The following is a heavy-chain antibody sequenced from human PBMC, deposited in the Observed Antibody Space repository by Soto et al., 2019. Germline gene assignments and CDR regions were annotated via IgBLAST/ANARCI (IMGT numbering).Heavy chain of an antibody. CDR2: IYYSGST. J-gene: IGHJ4*02. D-gene: IGHD5-12*01. Sequence: QVQLQESGPGLVKPSETLSLTCTVSGGSISSYYWPWIRQPPGKGLEWIGYIYYSGSTNYNPSLQSRVTISVDTSKNPFSLKLSSVTAADTAVYYCARDSKRGYSGYDKLDYWGQGTLVTVSS. CDR1: GGSISSYY. CDR3: ARDSKRGYSGYDKLDY. V-gene: IGHV4-59*01.